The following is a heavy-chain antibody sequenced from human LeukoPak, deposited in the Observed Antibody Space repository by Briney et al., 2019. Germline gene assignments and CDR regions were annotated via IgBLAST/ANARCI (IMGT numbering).Heavy chain of an antibody. CDR3: ARDWPRGLRYLVY. CDR1: GYTFTGYY. J-gene: IGHJ4*02. CDR2: INPNSGGT. V-gene: IGHV1-2*02. Sequence: VASVKVSCKASGYTFTGYYMHWVRQAPGQGLEWMGWINPNSGGTNYAQKLRGRVTMTRDTSISTAYMELSRLRSDDTAVYYCARDWPRGLRYLVYWGQGTLVTVSS. D-gene: IGHD3-9*01.